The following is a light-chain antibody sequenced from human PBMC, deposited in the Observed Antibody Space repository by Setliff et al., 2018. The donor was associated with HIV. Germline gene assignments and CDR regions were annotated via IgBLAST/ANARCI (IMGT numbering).Light chain of an antibody. CDR1: QSVNRNY. V-gene: IGKV3-20*01. CDR2: GAS. J-gene: IGKJ3*01. Sequence: EIVLTQSPDTLSLSPGERATLSCRASQSVNRNYLAWYQQIPGQAPRLLIYGASSRATGIPDRFSGSGSGTDFTLTISRLEPEDFAVYYCQQYVTSPFTFGPGTKVDIK. CDR3: QQYVTSPFT.